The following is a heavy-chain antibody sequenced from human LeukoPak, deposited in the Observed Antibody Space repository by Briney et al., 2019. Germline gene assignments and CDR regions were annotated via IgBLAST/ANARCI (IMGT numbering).Heavy chain of an antibody. CDR3: ARADGGGSYYRLDY. CDR1: GGSISSGGYY. V-gene: IGHV4-30-2*06. CDR2: IYHSGST. J-gene: IGHJ4*02. D-gene: IGHD1-26*01. Sequence: SQTLSLTCTVSGGSISSGGYYWSWIRQSPGKGLEWIGYIYHSGSTYYNPSLKSRVTISVDRSKNQFSLKLSSVTAADTAVYYCARADGGGSYYRLDYWGQGTLVTVSS.